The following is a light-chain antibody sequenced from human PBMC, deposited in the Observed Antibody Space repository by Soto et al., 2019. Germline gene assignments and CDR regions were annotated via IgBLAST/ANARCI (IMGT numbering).Light chain of an antibody. V-gene: IGKV1-5*03. Sequence: DIQMTQSPSNLTSSVGDRVTITCRASQRISSWLAWYQQKPGTAPKLLISKASGLQSGVPSRFSGLGSGTEFSLIISNLQPNDSATYYCQQYNSYPYTFGQGTNLEIK. J-gene: IGKJ2*01. CDR3: QQYNSYPYT. CDR1: QRISSW. CDR2: KAS.